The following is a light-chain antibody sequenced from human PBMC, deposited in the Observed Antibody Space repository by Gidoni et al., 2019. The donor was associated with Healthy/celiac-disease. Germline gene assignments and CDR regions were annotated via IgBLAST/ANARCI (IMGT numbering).Light chain of an antibody. Sequence: DIQMTQSPSSLSASVGDRVTITCRASQSISSYLNWYKQTPGKAPKLLIYAASSLQSGVPSRFSVSGSGTDFTLTISSLQPEDFATYYCQQSYSTPQITFGQGTRLEIK. CDR2: AAS. J-gene: IGKJ5*01. CDR3: QQSYSTPQIT. V-gene: IGKV1-39*01. CDR1: QSISSY.